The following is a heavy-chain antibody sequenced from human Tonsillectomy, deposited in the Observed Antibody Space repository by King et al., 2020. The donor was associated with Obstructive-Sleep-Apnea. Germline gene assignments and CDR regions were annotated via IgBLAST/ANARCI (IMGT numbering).Heavy chain of an antibody. CDR1: GFTFDDYT. Sequence: VQLVESGGVVVQPGGSLRLSCAASGFTFDDYTMHWVRQAPGKGLEWVSLISWDGGGTYYADSVKGRFTISRDNSKNSLYLQMNSLRTEDTALYYCAKDRLGWFDPWGQGTLVTVSS. CDR3: AKDRLGWFDP. J-gene: IGHJ5*02. V-gene: IGHV3-43*01. CDR2: ISWDGGGT. D-gene: IGHD3-16*01.